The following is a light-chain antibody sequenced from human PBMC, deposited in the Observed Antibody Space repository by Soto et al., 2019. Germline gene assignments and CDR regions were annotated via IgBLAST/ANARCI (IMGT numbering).Light chain of an antibody. CDR1: QSITSSY. V-gene: IGKV3-20*01. J-gene: IGKJ1*01. Sequence: EIVLTQSPGTLSLSPGERATLSCRASQSITSSYLAWYQQKPGQAPRLLIYGASNRATGIPDRFSGSGSGTDFTLTISSLEPEDFAEFYCQQYGNSPWTFGQGTKVEIK. CDR2: GAS. CDR3: QQYGNSPWT.